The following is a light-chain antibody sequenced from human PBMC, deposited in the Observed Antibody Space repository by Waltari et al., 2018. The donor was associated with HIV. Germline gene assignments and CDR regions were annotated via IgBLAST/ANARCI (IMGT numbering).Light chain of an antibody. CDR1: QSVSSNS. CDR3: QQYDSSPGAFT. J-gene: IGKJ3*01. V-gene: IGKV3-20*01. Sequence: EIVLTQSPGPLSLSTGERATLSCRASQSVSSNSLAWYQQKPGQAPRLLIYGASSRATGIPDRVSGSGSGTDFTLTISRLEPEDFAVYYCQQYDSSPGAFTFGPGTKVDIK. CDR2: GAS.